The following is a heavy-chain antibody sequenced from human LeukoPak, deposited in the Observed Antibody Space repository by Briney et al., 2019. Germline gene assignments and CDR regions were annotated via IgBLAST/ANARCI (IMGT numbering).Heavy chain of an antibody. CDR2: INPNSGGT. V-gene: IGHV1-2*02. D-gene: IGHD2-21*02. Sequence: GASVKVSCKASGYTFTGYYMHWVRQAPGQGLEWMGWINPNSGGTNYAQKFQGRVTMTRDTSISTAYMELSRLRSDDTAVYYCARGNSPIVVVTARYYFDYWGQGTLVTVSS. CDR3: ARGNSPIVVVTARYYFDY. J-gene: IGHJ4*02. CDR1: GYTFTGYY.